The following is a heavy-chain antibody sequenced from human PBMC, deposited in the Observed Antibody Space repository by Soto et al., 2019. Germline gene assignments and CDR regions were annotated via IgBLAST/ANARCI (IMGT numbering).Heavy chain of an antibody. Sequence: SETLSLTCTVSGGSISSGDYYWSWIRQPPGKGLEWIGYIYYSGSTYYNPSLKSRVTISVDTSKNQFSLKLSSVTAADTAVYYCARVGGWFPVFDYWGQGTLVTVYS. J-gene: IGHJ4*02. CDR1: GGSISSGDYY. CDR2: IYYSGST. V-gene: IGHV4-30-4*01. CDR3: ARVGGWFPVFDY. D-gene: IGHD6-19*01.